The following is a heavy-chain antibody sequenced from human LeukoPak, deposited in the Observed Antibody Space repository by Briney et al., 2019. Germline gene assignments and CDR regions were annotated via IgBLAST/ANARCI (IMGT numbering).Heavy chain of an antibody. J-gene: IGHJ3*01. CDR2: INPNSGGT. D-gene: IGHD2-15*01. Sequence: ASVKVSCKASGYTFTGYYMHWVRQAPGQGLEWMGWINPNSGGTNYAQKFQGRVTMTRDTSISTAYMELSRLRSDDTAVYYCARERGYCSASTCQTSDAFDVWGQGTMVTVSP. CDR3: ARERGYCSASTCQTSDAFDV. CDR1: GYTFTGYY. V-gene: IGHV1-2*02.